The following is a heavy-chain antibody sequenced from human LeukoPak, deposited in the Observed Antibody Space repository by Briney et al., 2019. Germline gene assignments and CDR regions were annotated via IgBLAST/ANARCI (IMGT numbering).Heavy chain of an antibody. V-gene: IGHV4-39*01. CDR1: GGSITSRSFY. CDR2: IYYSGTT. J-gene: IGHJ4*02. Sequence: SETLSLTCIVSGGSITSRSFYWGWIRQPPGKGLEWIGSIYYSGTTHYNPSLKSRATLSVDTSKNQFSLNLSSVTAPDTAVYYCARHAWVGHTGFDYWGRGTLVTVSS. D-gene: IGHD2-8*02. CDR3: ARHAWVGHTGFDY.